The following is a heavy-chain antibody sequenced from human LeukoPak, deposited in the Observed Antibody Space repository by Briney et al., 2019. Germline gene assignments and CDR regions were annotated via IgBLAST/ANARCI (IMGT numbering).Heavy chain of an antibody. Sequence: GGSLRLSCAASGFTFSSYAMSWVRQAPGKGLEWVSAISGSGGSTYYADSVKGRFSISRDNSKSTLFLQMNSLRVEDTAVYYCAKGDYGSGGYPPVTPHHWGQGTLVTVSS. V-gene: IGHV3-23*01. D-gene: IGHD3-10*01. CDR3: AKGDYGSGGYPPVTPHH. J-gene: IGHJ5*02. CDR2: ISGSGGST. CDR1: GFTFSSYA.